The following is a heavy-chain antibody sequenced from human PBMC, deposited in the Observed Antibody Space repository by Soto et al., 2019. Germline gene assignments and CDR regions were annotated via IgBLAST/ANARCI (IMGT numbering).Heavy chain of an antibody. V-gene: IGHV4-4*02. CDR3: ASRDPGTSVDY. D-gene: IGHD1-7*01. CDR1: GGSLTSNNW. J-gene: IGHJ4*02. Sequence: QVQLQESGPGLVKPSGTLSLTCAVSGGSLTSNNWWPWVRRPPGQGLEWIGEIYRTGSTNYNPSLKSRVTISLDKSENQFSLKVTSLTAADTAVYYCASRDPGTSVDYWGQGTLVTVSS. CDR2: IYRTGST.